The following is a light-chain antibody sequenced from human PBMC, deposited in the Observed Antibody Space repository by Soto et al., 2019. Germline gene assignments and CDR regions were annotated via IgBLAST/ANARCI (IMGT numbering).Light chain of an antibody. Sequence: QSALTQPASVSGSPGQSITISCTGTSSDIGSNNYVSWFQQRPGKAPTLIIYEVSNRPSGVSTHFSGSKSGNTASLTISGLQAEDEADYYCCSYAGSPYVVFGGGTKLTVL. CDR3: CSYAGSPYVV. CDR1: SSDIGSNNY. V-gene: IGLV2-14*01. CDR2: EVS. J-gene: IGLJ2*01.